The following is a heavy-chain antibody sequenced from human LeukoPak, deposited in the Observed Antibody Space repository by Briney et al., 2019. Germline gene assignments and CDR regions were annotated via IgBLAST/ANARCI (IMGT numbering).Heavy chain of an antibody. CDR2: ISYSGST. J-gene: IGHJ4*02. Sequence: PSETLSLTCTVSGGSVSSSRYYWNWIRQPPGKGPEWVGDISYSGSTKYSPSFSSRVTISVDTSKNLFYLKLNSVTAADTAVYYCARVTRGSDFAGYFDYWGQGTLVTVSS. CDR3: ARVTRGSDFAGYFDY. CDR1: GGSVSSSRYY. D-gene: IGHD3-3*01. V-gene: IGHV4-61*01.